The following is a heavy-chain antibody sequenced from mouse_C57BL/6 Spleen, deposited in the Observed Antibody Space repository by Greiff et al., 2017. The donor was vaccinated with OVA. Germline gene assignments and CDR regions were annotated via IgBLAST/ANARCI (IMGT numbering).Heavy chain of an antibody. CDR2: IDPSDSET. J-gene: IGHJ4*01. CDR1: GYTFTSYW. CDR3: ARTATRLSEEAMDD. V-gene: IGHV1-52*01. Sequence: VKLQQPGAELVRPGSSVKLSCKASGYTFTSYWMHWVKQRPIQGLEWIGNIDPSDSETHYNQKFKDKATLTVDKSSSTAYMQLSSLTSEDSAVYYCARTATRLSEEAMDDWGQGTSVTVSS. D-gene: IGHD1-2*01.